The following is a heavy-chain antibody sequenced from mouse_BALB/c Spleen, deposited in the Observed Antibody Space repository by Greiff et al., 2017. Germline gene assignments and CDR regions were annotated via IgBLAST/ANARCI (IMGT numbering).Heavy chain of an antibody. CDR2: IYPGDGDT. CDR3: ARETVVDPYYAMDY. D-gene: IGHD1-1*01. V-gene: IGHV1-82*01. CDR1: GYAFSSSW. J-gene: IGHJ4*01. Sequence: VQLQQSGPELVKPGASVKISCKASGYAFSSSWMNWVKQRPGQGLEWIGRIYPGDGDTNYNGKFKGKATLTADKSSSTAYMQLSSLTSVDSAVYFCARETVVDPYYAMDYWGQGTSVTVSS.